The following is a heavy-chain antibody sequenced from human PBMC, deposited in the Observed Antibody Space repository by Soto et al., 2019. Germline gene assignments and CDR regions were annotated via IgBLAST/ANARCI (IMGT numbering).Heavy chain of an antibody. J-gene: IGHJ4*02. D-gene: IGHD3-22*01. V-gene: IGHV3-33*01. CDR1: GFTFSSYG. CDR2: IWYDGSNK. Sequence: QVQLVESGGGVVQPGRSLSLSCAASGFTFSSYGMHWVRQAPGKGLEWVAVIWYDGSNKYYADSVKGRFTISRDNSKNTLYLQMNSLRAEDTAVYYCARFTNYYDSSGYCLDYWGQGTLVTVSS. CDR3: ARFTNYYDSSGYCLDY.